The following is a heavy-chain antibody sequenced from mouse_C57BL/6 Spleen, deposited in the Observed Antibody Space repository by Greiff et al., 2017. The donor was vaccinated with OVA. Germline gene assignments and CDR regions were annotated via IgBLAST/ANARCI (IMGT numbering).Heavy chain of an antibody. CDR3: AKVGENYYGSSPWFAY. V-gene: IGHV5-17*01. Sequence: EVQRVESGGGLVKPGGSLKLSCAASGFTFSDYGMHWVRQAPEKGLEWVAYISSGSSTIYYADTVKGRFTISRDNAKNTLFLQMTSLRSEDTAMYYCAKVGENYYGSSPWFAYWGQGTLVTVSA. J-gene: IGHJ3*01. D-gene: IGHD1-1*01. CDR2: ISSGSSTI. CDR1: GFTFSDYG.